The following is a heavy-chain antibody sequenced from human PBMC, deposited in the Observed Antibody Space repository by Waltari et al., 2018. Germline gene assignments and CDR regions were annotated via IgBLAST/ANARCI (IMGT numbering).Heavy chain of an antibody. CDR1: GGTFSSYT. D-gene: IGHD3-22*01. CDR3: AGSYYYDSSGYYRFDY. J-gene: IGHJ4*02. CDR2: VRPILGNA. Sequence: QVQLVQSGAEVKKPGSSVKVSCKASGGTFSSYTISWVRQAPGQGLEWMGRVRPILGNAPYALQFQGRVTLTADKSTRTPSLVLSSLRSADTAVYSCAGSYYYDSSGYYRFDYWGQGPLVTVSS. V-gene: IGHV1-69*02.